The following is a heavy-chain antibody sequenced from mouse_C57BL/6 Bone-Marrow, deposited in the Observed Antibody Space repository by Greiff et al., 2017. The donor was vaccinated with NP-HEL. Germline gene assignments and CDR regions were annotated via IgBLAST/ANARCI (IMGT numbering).Heavy chain of an antibody. Sequence: EVQLQQSGTVLARPGASVKMSCKTSGYTFTSYWMHWVKQRPGQGLEWIGAIYPGNSDTSYNQKFKGKAKLTAVTSASTAYMELSSLTNEDSAVYYCTRGGTGSLYWYFDVWGTGTTVTVSS. J-gene: IGHJ1*03. V-gene: IGHV1-5*01. CDR3: TRGGTGSLYWYFDV. CDR2: IYPGNSDT. D-gene: IGHD2-2*01. CDR1: GYTFTSYW.